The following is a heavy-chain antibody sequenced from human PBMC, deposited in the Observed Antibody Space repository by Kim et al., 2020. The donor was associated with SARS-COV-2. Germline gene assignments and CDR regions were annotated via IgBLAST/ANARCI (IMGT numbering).Heavy chain of an antibody. Sequence: GGSLRLSCAASGFTFSSYGMHWVRQAPGKGLEWVAVISYDGSNKYYADSVKGRFTISRDNSKNTLYLQMNSRRAEDTAVYYCARDLTYYDIFSRGGDAFVIWGQGTMVTVSS. CDR2: ISYDGSNK. J-gene: IGHJ3*02. V-gene: IGHV3-33*05. CDR3: ARDLTYYDIFSRGGDAFVI. D-gene: IGHD3-9*01. CDR1: GFTFSSYG.